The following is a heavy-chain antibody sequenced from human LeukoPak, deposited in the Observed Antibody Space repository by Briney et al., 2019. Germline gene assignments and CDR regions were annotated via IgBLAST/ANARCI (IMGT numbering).Heavy chain of an antibody. J-gene: IGHJ4*02. Sequence: GGSLRLSCAASGFTFSSYEMNWVRQAPGKGLEWVSAISVSGNTYHADSVKGRFTISGDSSKNTLYLQMNSLRAGDAAVYYCAKAPVTTCSGAYCYPFDYWSQGTLVTVSS. CDR2: ISVSGNT. CDR1: GFTFSSYE. CDR3: AKAPVTTCSGAYCYPFDY. D-gene: IGHD2-15*01. V-gene: IGHV3-23*01.